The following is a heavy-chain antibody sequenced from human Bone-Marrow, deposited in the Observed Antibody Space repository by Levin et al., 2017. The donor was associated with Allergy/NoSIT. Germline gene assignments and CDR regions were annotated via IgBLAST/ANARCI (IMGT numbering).Heavy chain of an antibody. CDR2: ISSSGGDL. J-gene: IGHJ6*02. CDR1: GFTFVSYD. D-gene: IGHD2-21*02. V-gene: IGHV3-21*01. Sequence: GESLKISCEASGFTFVSYDMNWVRQAPGKGLEWVSYISSSGGDLYYADSVKGRFTISRDNAKNSLFLQMDSLRAEDTAVYYCARGDGCGGDCYYFYGMDVWGQGTTVTVSS. CDR3: ARGDGCGGDCYYFYGMDV.